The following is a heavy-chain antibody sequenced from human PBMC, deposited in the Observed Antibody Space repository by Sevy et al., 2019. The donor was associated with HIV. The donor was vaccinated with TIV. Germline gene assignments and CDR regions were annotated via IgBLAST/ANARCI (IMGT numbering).Heavy chain of an antibody. Sequence: GGALRLSCAASGFTFSSYGMHWVRQAPGKGLEWVAVIWYDGSNKYYADSVKGRFTISRDNSKNTLYLQMNSLRAEDTAVEYCARDNTICGGSTRRWFDPWGQGTLVTVSS. CDR3: ARDNTICGGSTRRWFDP. J-gene: IGHJ5*02. CDR1: GFTFSSYG. V-gene: IGHV3-33*01. CDR2: IWYDGSNK. D-gene: IGHD3-3*01.